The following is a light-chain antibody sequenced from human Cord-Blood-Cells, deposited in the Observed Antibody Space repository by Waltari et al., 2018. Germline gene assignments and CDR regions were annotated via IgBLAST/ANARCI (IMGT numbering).Light chain of an antibody. J-gene: IGKJ1*01. Sequence: DIVMTQSPLTLPVTPGEPASISCRSSQSLLPRNGYNYLDWYLQKPGQSPQLLIYLGSNRASGVPDRFRGSGSGTDFTLKISRVEAEDVGVYYCMQALQTPWTFGQGTKVEIK. V-gene: IGKV2-28*01. CDR2: LGS. CDR1: QSLLPRNGYNY. CDR3: MQALQTPWT.